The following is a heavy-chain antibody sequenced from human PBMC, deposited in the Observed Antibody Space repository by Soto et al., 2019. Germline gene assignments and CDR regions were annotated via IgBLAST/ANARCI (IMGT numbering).Heavy chain of an antibody. J-gene: IGHJ6*02. CDR3: AREGVAPYYYYGMDV. CDR2: MSPSGGST. Sequence: ASVKVSCKASGYTFTSYYMHWVRQAPGQGLEWMGIMSPSGGSTSYAQKFQGRVTMSRDTSTSTVYMELSSLRSEDTAVYYCAREGVAPYYYYGMDVRGQGTPVTVSS. CDR1: GYTFTSYY. V-gene: IGHV1-46*01. D-gene: IGHD5-12*01.